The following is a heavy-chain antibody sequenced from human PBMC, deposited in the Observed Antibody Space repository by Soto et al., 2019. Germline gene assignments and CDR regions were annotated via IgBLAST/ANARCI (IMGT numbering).Heavy chain of an antibody. Sequence: PGESLKISCKGSGYSCISYWVGWVRQMPGKGLEWMGIIYPGDSDTRYSPSFQGQVTISADKSISTAYLQWSSLKASDTAMYYCARRGYSNAPHYYYYGMDVWGQRTTVTVSS. V-gene: IGHV5-51*01. CDR3: ARRGYSNAPHYYYYGMDV. CDR2: IYPGDSDT. D-gene: IGHD4-4*01. J-gene: IGHJ6*02. CDR1: GYSCISYW.